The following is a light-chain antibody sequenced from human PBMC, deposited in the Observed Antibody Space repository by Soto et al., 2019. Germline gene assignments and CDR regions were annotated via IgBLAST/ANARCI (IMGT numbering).Light chain of an antibody. V-gene: IGLV2-8*01. J-gene: IGLJ1*01. CDR2: EVN. CDR1: SSDVGGYSY. CDR3: SSYAGSSNV. Sequence: QSALTQPPSASGSPGQSVAISCTGTSSDVGGYSYVSWYQQHPGKAPKLMIYEVNKRPSGVPDRFSGSKSGNTASLTVSGIQAEDEADYYCSSYAGSSNVFGTGTKLTGL.